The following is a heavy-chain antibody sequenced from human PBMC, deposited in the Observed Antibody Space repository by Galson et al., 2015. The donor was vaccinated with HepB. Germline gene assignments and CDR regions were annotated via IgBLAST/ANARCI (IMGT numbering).Heavy chain of an antibody. V-gene: IGHV3-66*01. CDR2: LYNGGSA. D-gene: IGHD2-2*01. Sequence: SLRLSCAASGFVVSSNYMNWVRQAPGKGLEWVSVLYNGGSAYYADSVKGRFTISRDNSKNTLYLQMNSLRAEDTAVYYCVREGDNQLLPFDIWGQGTMVTVSS. CDR1: GFVVSSNY. J-gene: IGHJ3*02. CDR3: VREGDNQLLPFDI.